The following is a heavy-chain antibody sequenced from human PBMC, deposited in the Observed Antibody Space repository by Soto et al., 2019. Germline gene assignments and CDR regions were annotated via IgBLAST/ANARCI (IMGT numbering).Heavy chain of an antibody. V-gene: IGHV4-30-2*01. CDR2: IWSAERI. D-gene: IGHD4-17*01. J-gene: IGHJ4*02. CDR3: ARASGDYGNYFFDS. CDR1: GGSISGGDYS. Sequence: PSETLSLTCSVSGGSISGGDYSWSWIRQTPSKGLELIGYIWSAERIFSSPSLKSRVIISADRSKNQLSLRLTSVTPADTAVYSCARASGDYGNYFFDSWGQGILVTSPQ.